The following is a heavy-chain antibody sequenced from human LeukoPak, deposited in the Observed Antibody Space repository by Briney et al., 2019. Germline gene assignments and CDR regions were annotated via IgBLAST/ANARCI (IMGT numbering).Heavy chain of an antibody. CDR1: GFTFSSYA. D-gene: IGHD3-10*01. Sequence: GGSLRLSCAASGFTFSSYAMNWVRQAPGKGLEWVSSISSSSSYIYYADSVKGRFTISRDNAMNTLYLQMNSLRGEDTAVYYCVRGDIRLPRSTPDCWGQGTLVTVS. CDR2: ISSSSSYI. V-gene: IGHV3-21*01. J-gene: IGHJ4*02. CDR3: VRGDIRLPRSTPDC.